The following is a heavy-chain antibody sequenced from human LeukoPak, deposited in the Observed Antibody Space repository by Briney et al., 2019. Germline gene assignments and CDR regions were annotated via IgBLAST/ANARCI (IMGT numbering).Heavy chain of an antibody. CDR2: FNQYGST. Sequence: PSETLSLTCAVYAGSFSGYYGSWNRQPPGKGLEWIGDFNQYGSTHYNPSLKSRVSISVGTSKNQFFLELSSVTGADTAVYYCARGGDRKQQWFHWFDPWGQGTLVTVSS. CDR3: ARGGDRKQQWFHWFDP. J-gene: IGHJ5*02. CDR1: AGSFSGYY. D-gene: IGHD5-18*01. V-gene: IGHV4-34*01.